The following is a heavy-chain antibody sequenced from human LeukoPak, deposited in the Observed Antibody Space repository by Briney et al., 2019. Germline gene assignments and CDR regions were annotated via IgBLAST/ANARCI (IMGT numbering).Heavy chain of an antibody. V-gene: IGHV3-33*01. CDR3: AREGGTVVTPGEDAFDI. J-gene: IGHJ3*02. CDR1: GFTFSSYG. Sequence: GMSLRLSCAASGFTFSSYGMHWVRQAPGKGLEWVAVIWYDGSNKYYADSVKGRFTISRDSSKNTLYLQMNSLRAEDTAVYYCAREGGTVVTPGEDAFDIWGQGTMVTVSS. D-gene: IGHD4-23*01. CDR2: IWYDGSNK.